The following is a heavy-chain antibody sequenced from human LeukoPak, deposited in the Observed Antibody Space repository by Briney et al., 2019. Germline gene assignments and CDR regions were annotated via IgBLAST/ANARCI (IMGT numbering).Heavy chain of an antibody. J-gene: IGHJ5*02. V-gene: IGHV4-59*08. CDR1: GGSISSYY. Sequence: PSETLSLTCTVSGGSISSYYWSWIRQPPGKGLEWIGYIYYSGSTNYNPSLKSRVTISVDTSKNQFSLKLSSVTAADTAVYYCARLHRRSWFDPWGQGTLVTVSS. D-gene: IGHD1-14*01. CDR3: ARLHRRSWFDP. CDR2: IYYSGST.